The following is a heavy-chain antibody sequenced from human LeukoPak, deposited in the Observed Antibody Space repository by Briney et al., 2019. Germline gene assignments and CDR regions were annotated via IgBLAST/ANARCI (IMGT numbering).Heavy chain of an antibody. CDR2: ISGSGDST. CDR3: VSLGYSSSSVRY. V-gene: IGHV3-23*01. Sequence: GGSLRLSCAASGFTFSSYSMNWVRQAPGKGLEWVSAISGSGDSTYYADSVKGRFTISRDNSKNTLYLQMNSLRAEDTAVYFCVSLGYSSSSVRYWGQGTLVTVSS. CDR1: GFTFSSYS. D-gene: IGHD6-6*01. J-gene: IGHJ4*02.